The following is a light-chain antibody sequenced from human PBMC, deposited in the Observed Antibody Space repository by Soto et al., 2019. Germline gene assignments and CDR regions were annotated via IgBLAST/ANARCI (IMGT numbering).Light chain of an antibody. CDR3: QQSYSSPFT. Sequence: EILMTHSQAALSSSPGDRATITSRASQSISSYLAWYQQKPGQAPRLLIYAASSLASGVPSRFSGSGSGTDFTLTISSLEPEDFAIYYCQQSYSSPFTFGQGTKVDIK. CDR1: QSISSY. J-gene: IGKJ1*01. V-gene: IGKV1-39*01. CDR2: AAS.